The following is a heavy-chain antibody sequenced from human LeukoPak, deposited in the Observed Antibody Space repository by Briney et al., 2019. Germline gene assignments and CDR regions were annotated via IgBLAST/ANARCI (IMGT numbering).Heavy chain of an antibody. D-gene: IGHD2-15*01. CDR1: GYSLSSGYY. CDR3: ARDALGYCSGGSCGVVWFDP. CDR2: IYHSGST. V-gene: IGHV4-38-2*02. J-gene: IGHJ5*02. Sequence: SETLSLTCTVSGYSLSSGYYWGWIRPPPGKGLEWIGSIYHSGSTYYNPSLKSRVTISVDTSKNQFSLKLSSVTAADTAVYYCARDALGYCSGGSCGVVWFDPWGQGTLVTVSS.